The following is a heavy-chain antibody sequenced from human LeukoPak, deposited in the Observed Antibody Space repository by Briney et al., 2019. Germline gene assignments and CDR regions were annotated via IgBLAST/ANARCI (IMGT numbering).Heavy chain of an antibody. CDR2: IYYSGST. CDR3: ARGLSYYDILTGYYRTPETYYFDY. CDR1: GGSISSSSYY. J-gene: IGHJ4*02. Sequence: PSETLSLTCTVSGGSISSSSYYWGWIRQPPGKGLEWIGSIYYSGSTYYNPSLKSRVTISVDTSKNQFSLKLSSVTAADTAVYYCARGLSYYDILTGYYRTPETYYFDYWGQGTLVTVSS. D-gene: IGHD3-9*01. V-gene: IGHV4-39*07.